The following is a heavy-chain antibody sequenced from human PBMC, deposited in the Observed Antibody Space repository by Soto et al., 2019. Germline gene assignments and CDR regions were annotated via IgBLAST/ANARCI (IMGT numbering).Heavy chain of an antibody. CDR2: IYYSGST. J-gene: IGHJ4*02. CDR1: GGSISSCDYY. D-gene: IGHD1-1*01. CDR3: ARATTVSGSAQTRPDF. V-gene: IGHV4-30-4*01. Sequence: SETLSRTCPVSGGSISSCDYYWSWIRQPPVKGLEWIGYIYYSGSTYYNPSLKSRVTISVDTSKNQFSLKLSSVTAADTAVYYRARATTVSGSAQTRPDFWGQGSRVKASS.